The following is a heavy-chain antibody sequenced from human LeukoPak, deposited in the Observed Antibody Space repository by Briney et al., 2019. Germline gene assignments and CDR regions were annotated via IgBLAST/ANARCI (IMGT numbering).Heavy chain of an antibody. CDR3: AKEGSSGWYGDY. Sequence: GGSLRLSCAASGFTVSSTYMSWVRQAPGKGLEWVSVIYSGGNIYYIDSVKGRFTISRDTSKNTLYLQMNNLRPEDTAMYYCAKEGSSGWYGDYWGQGTLVTVSS. CDR1: GFTVSSTY. D-gene: IGHD6-19*01. CDR2: IYSGGNI. V-gene: IGHV3-53*05. J-gene: IGHJ4*02.